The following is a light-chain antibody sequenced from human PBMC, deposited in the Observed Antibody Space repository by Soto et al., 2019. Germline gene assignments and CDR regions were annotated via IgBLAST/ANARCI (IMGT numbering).Light chain of an antibody. CDR1: SSNIGGNT. J-gene: IGLJ2*01. Sequence: QSVLTQPSSASGTPGQRVTISCSGGSSNIGGNTAHWYQQFPGTAPKLLIYNSNQRPSWVPDRFSGSKSGTSASLAISGLQSEDEAMYYCAAWDDSLSGPVFGEGTQLTVL. CDR3: AAWDDSLSGPV. CDR2: NSN. V-gene: IGLV1-44*01.